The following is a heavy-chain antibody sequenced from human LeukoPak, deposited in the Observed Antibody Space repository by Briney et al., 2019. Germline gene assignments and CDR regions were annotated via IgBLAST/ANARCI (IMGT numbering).Heavy chain of an antibody. CDR2: INTNTGNP. J-gene: IGHJ6*02. CDR1: GYTFTSYA. CDR3: ARDQSSGWYSYYYYYGMDV. D-gene: IGHD6-19*01. Sequence: ASVKVSCKASGYTFTSYAMHWVRQAPGQGLEWMGWINTNTGNPTYAQGFTGRFVFSLDTSVSTAYLQISSLKAEDTAVYNCARDQSSGWYSYYYYYGMDVWGQGTTVTDSS. V-gene: IGHV7-4-1*02.